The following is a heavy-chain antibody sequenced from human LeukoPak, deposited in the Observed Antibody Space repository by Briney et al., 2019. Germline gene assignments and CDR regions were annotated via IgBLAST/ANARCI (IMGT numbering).Heavy chain of an antibody. CDR3: AKDLIVGATIGVY. V-gene: IGHV3-30*02. J-gene: IGHJ4*02. D-gene: IGHD1-26*01. CDR1: GFTFSSYG. CDR2: IRYDGSNK. Sequence: GGSLRLSCAASGFTFSSYGMHWVRQAPGKGLEWVAFIRYDGSNKYYADSVKGRFTISRDNSKNTLYLQMNSLRAEDTAVYYCAKDLIVGATIGVYWGQGTLVTVSS.